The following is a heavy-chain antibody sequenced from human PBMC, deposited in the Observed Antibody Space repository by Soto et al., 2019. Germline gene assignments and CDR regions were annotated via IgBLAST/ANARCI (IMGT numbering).Heavy chain of an antibody. CDR2: IKSDGSSI. CDR3: ARGGFSGSGSYIQGDY. Sequence: EVQLVESGGGLVQPGGSLRLSCAASGFTFSNYWMHWVRQASGKGLVWVSRIKSDGSSISYADSVKGRFTISRDNARNTLYLQMNSLRAEDTAVYYCARGGFSGSGSYIQGDYWGQGTLVTVSS. D-gene: IGHD3-10*01. J-gene: IGHJ4*02. V-gene: IGHV3-74*01. CDR1: GFTFSNYW.